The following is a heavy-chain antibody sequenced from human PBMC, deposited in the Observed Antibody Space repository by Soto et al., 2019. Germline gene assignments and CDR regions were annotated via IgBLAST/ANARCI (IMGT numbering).Heavy chain of an antibody. CDR3: ARTHPRDPLLWFGELFYSPDWFDP. D-gene: IGHD3-10*01. J-gene: IGHJ5*02. V-gene: IGHV4-31*03. CDR2: SYYSGST. Sequence: QVQLQESGPGLVKPSQTLSLTCTVSGGSISSGGYYWSWIRQHPGKGLEWIGYSYYSGSTYYNPSLKSRVTISVDTSKNQFSLKLSSVTAADTAVYYCARTHPRDPLLWFGELFYSPDWFDPWGQGTLVTVSS. CDR1: GGSISSGGYY.